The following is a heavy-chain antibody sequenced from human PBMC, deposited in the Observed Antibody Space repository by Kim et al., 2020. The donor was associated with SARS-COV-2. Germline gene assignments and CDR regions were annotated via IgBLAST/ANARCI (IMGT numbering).Heavy chain of an antibody. CDR2: IKRDGSEK. CDR3: TSWGAGNY. J-gene: IGHJ4*02. V-gene: IGHV3-7*01. Sequence: GGSLRLSCAASGFTFSNYWMSWVRQAPGKGLERVANIKRDGSEKYYVDSVRGRFTISRDNAQNSLFLQMNSLRVEDTAVYYCTSWGAGNYWGPATLVTVSS. D-gene: IGHD6-13*01. CDR1: GFTFSNYW.